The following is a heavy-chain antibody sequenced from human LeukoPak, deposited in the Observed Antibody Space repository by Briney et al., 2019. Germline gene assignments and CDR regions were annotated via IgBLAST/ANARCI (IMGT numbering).Heavy chain of an antibody. J-gene: IGHJ4*02. D-gene: IGHD1-26*01. CDR3: AKDAGIVGATPLDY. Sequence: GGSLRLSCAASGLTFSSYGMHWVRQAPGKGLEWVAFIRYDGSNKYYADSVKGRFTISRDNSKNTLYLQMNSLRAEDTAVYYCAKDAGIVGATPLDYWGQGTLVTVSS. CDR2: IRYDGSNK. CDR1: GLTFSSYG. V-gene: IGHV3-30*02.